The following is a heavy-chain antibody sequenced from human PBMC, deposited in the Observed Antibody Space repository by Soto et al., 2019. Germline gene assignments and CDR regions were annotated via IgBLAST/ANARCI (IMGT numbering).Heavy chain of an antibody. V-gene: IGHV3-66*01. D-gene: IGHD2-21*02. Sequence: GGSLRLSCAASGFTVSSNYMSWVRQAPGKGLEWVSVIYSGGSTYYADSVKGRFTISRDNSKNKLYLQMNSLRAEDTAVYYCARLRCGGDCSSGSDAFDIWGQGTMVTVSS. CDR2: IYSGGST. CDR1: GFTVSSNY. J-gene: IGHJ3*02. CDR3: ARLRCGGDCSSGSDAFDI.